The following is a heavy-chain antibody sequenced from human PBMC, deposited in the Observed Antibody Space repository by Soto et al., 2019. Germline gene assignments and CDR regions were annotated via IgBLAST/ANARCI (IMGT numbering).Heavy chain of an antibody. J-gene: IGHJ4*02. V-gene: IGHV1-24*01. CDR1: GYTLTELS. Sequence: ASVKVSCKVSGYTLTELSMHWVRQAPGKGLEWMGGFDPEDGETIYAQKFQGRVTMTEDTSTDTAYMELSSLRSEDTAVYYCATDPPGYCSSTSCYLLGYWGQGTLVTSPQ. D-gene: IGHD2-2*01. CDR3: ATDPPGYCSSTSCYLLGY. CDR2: FDPEDGET.